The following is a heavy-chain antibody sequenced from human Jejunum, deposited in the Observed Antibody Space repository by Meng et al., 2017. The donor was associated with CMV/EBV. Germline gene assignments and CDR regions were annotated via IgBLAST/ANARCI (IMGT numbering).Heavy chain of an antibody. CDR3: AKDGGSYLDYYFDY. CDR1: ASTFTDYY. V-gene: IGHV1-2*02. CDR2: INPNTGGT. J-gene: IGHJ4*02. D-gene: IGHD1-26*01. Sequence: ASASTFTDYYMHWVRQAPGQGLEWMGWINPNTGGTNYAQKFQGRVTMTRDTSTNTAYMELTRLRSDDTALYYCAKDGGSYLDYYFDYWGQGTLVTVSS.